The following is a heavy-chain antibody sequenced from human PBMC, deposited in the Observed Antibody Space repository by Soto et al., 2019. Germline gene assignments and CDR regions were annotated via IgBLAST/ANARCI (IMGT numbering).Heavy chain of an antibody. D-gene: IGHD2-2*01. CDR2: ISGSGGDT. CDR1: GFAFSTYG. J-gene: IGHJ4*02. CDR3: ARGRFSTCFVDCDC. Sequence: PGGSLRLSCAASGFAFSTYGMSWVRQTPGKGLEWVSVISGSGGDTYYADSVKGRFTISRDTSKNTLFLQMNSLRADDTAVYFCARGRFSTCFVDCDCWGQGTLVTVSS. V-gene: IGHV3-23*01.